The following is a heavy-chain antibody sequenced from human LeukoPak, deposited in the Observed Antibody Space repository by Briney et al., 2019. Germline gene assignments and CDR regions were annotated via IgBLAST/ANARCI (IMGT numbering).Heavy chain of an antibody. J-gene: IGHJ4*02. D-gene: IGHD2-2*01. Sequence: GGSLRLSCAASGFTLSSYAMSWVRQAPGKGLEWVSAISGSGGSTYYADSVKGRFTISRDNSKNTLYLQMNSLRAEDTAVYYCAKGANQGGGLGYCSSTSCPPDYWGQGTLVTVSS. CDR1: GFTLSSYA. CDR3: AKGANQGGGLGYCSSTSCPPDY. V-gene: IGHV3-23*01. CDR2: ISGSGGST.